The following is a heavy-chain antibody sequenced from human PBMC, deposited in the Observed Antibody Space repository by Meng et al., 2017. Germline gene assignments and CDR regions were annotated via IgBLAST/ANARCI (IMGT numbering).Heavy chain of an antibody. D-gene: IGHD6-19*01. CDR1: GNTFTTYA. V-gene: IGHV1-3*01. CDR2: INAGNSDT. Sequence: GQLVQSGAAWKKPGALVNVSCNASGNTFTTYAIHWVRQAPGQRLEWMGWINAGNSDTKYSQKLQGRVTITRDTSASTVYMEVSSLRSEDTGVYYCARAIAVSGTGRFDYWGQGTLVTVSS. J-gene: IGHJ4*02. CDR3: ARAIAVSGTGRFDY.